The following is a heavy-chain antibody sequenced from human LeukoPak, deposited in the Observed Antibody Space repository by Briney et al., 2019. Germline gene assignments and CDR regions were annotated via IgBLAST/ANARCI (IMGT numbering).Heavy chain of an antibody. CDR2: IYYSGST. Sequence: SQTPSLTCTVSGGSISSGGYYCSSIRQHPGKGLEWIGYIYYSGSTYYNPSLKGRVTISVDRSNHQFSLKLTSVTAADTAVYYCARETTVTTYHFDYWGQGTLVTVSS. CDR3: ARETTVTTYHFDY. D-gene: IGHD4-17*01. CDR1: GGSISSGGYY. V-gene: IGHV4-30-4*08. J-gene: IGHJ4*02.